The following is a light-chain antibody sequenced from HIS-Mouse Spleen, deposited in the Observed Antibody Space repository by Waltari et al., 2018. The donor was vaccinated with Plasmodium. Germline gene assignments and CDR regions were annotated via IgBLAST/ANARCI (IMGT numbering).Light chain of an antibody. CDR3: QQSYSTWT. CDR1: QSISSY. CDR2: AAS. J-gene: IGKJ1*01. V-gene: IGKV1-39*01. Sequence: DIQMTQSPSSLSASVGARVTITCRASQSISSYLNWYQQKPGKAPKLLIYAASSFQSGVPSRFSGSGSGTDFTLTISSLQPEDFATYYCQQSYSTWTFGQGTKVEIK.